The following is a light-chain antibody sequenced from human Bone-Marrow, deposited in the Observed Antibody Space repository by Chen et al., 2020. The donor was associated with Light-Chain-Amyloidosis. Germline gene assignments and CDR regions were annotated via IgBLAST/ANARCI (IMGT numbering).Light chain of an antibody. Sequence: QSALTHPASVPGSPGPSLTTPCTGTSSDVGSYNLVSWYQQHPGKAPKLMIYEVSKRPSGVSNRFSGSKSGNTASLTISGLQAEDEADYYCCSYAGSSTWVFGGGTKLTVL. CDR3: CSYAGSSTWV. J-gene: IGLJ3*02. V-gene: IGLV2-23*02. CDR2: EVS. CDR1: SSDVGSYNL.